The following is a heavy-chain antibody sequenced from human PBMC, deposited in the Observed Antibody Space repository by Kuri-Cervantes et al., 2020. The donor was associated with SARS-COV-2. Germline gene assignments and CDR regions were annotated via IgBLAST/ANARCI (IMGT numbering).Heavy chain of an antibody. Sequence: GGSLRLSCAASGFTFSSYAMHWVRQAPGKGLEWVAVISYDGSNKYCADSVKGRFTISRDNSKNTLYLQMNSLRAEDTAVYYCAREVIGSYSAFDIWGQGTMVTVSS. CDR3: AREVIGSYSAFDI. V-gene: IGHV3-30-3*01. CDR2: ISYDGSNK. J-gene: IGHJ3*02. D-gene: IGHD1-26*01. CDR1: GFTFSSYA.